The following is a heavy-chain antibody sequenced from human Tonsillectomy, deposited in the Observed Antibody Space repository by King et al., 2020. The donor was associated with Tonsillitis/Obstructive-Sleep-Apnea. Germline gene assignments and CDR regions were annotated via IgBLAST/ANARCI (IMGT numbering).Heavy chain of an antibody. CDR3: ASCYCSSTSCYDYYYYGMDV. J-gene: IGHJ6*02. D-gene: IGHD2-2*01. Sequence: QLQESGPGLVKPSETLSLTCTVSGGSISSSSYYWGWIRQPPGKGLEWIGSIYYSGSTYYNPSLKSRVTISVDTSTNQFSLKLSSVTAADTAVYYCASCYCSSTSCYDYYYYGMDVWGQGTTVTVSS. CDR1: GGSISSSSYY. V-gene: IGHV4-39*01. CDR2: IYYSGST.